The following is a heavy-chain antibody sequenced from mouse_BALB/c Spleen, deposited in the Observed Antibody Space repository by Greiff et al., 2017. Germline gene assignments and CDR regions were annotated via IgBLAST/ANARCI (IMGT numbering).Heavy chain of an antibody. CDR3: TRIDRYGAMDY. CDR1: GYTFTSYW. Sequence: EVQLQQSGTVLARPRASVKMSCKASGYTFTSYWMHWVKQRPGQGLEWIGAIYPGNSDTSYNQKFKGKAKLTAVTSTSTAYMELSSLTNEDSAVYYCTRIDRYGAMDYWGQGTSVTVSS. D-gene: IGHD2-14*01. CDR2: IYPGNSDT. J-gene: IGHJ4*01. V-gene: IGHV1-5*01.